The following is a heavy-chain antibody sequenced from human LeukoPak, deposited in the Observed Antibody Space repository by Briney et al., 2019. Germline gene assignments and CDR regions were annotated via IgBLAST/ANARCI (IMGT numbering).Heavy chain of an antibody. V-gene: IGHV1-2*02. CDR1: GYTFTGYY. CDR3: ARVDNGEFGFDY. Sequence: EASVKVSCKASGYTFTGYYMHWVPQAPGQGLEWMGWINPNSGGTNYAQKFQGRVTMTRDTSISTAYTELSRLRSDDTAVYYCARVDNGEFGFDYWGQGTLVTVSS. D-gene: IGHD2-8*01. J-gene: IGHJ4*02. CDR2: INPNSGGT.